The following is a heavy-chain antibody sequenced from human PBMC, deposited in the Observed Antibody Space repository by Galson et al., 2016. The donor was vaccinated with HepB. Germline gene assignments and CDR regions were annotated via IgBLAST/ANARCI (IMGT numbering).Heavy chain of an antibody. CDR3: ARDPMRFAFDL. V-gene: IGHV3-23*01. Sequence: SLRLSCAASGFTFGNYVMSWVRQAPGKGLEWVSSITSSGGSTHYTDSVKGRFTISRDNAKNSLYLQMNSLRADDTAVYYCARDPMRFAFDLWGQGTMVTVSS. CDR2: ITSSGGST. J-gene: IGHJ3*01. CDR1: GFTFGNYV.